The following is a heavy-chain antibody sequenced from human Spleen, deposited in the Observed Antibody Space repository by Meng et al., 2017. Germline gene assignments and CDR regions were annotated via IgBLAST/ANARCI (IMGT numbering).Heavy chain of an antibody. CDR3: ARKATSGFNWFDP. CDR1: GFSVSRYG. D-gene: IGHD3-22*01. CDR2: LSADGITT. Sequence: GGSLRLSCAASGFSVSRYGMSWVRQAPGKGLEWVSALSADGITTYYADSVKGRFTVSRDDFKNTLYLQMNSLRSEDTAVYYCARKATSGFNWFDPWGQGTLVTVSS. V-gene: IGHV3-23*01. J-gene: IGHJ5*02.